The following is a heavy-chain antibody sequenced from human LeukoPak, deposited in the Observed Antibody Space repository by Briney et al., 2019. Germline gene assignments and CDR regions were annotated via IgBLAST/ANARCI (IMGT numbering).Heavy chain of an antibody. CDR1: GFTFSSYW. CDR3: ATSGYSSSWPHTPEDY. J-gene: IGHJ4*02. CDR2: IKQDGSEK. D-gene: IGHD6-13*01. V-gene: IGHV3-7*01. Sequence: PGGSLRLSCAASGFTFSSYWMSWVRQAPGKGLEWVANIKQDGSEKYYVDSVKGRFTISRDNAKNSLYLQMNSLRAEDTAVYYCATSGYSSSWPHTPEDYWGQGTLVTVSS.